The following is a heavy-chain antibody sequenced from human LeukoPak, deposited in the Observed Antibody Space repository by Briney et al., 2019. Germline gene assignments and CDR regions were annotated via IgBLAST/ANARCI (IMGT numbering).Heavy chain of an antibody. J-gene: IGHJ5*02. D-gene: IGHD3-3*01. CDR2: ISSSGSTI. V-gene: IGHV3-11*04. CDR3: ARGYYDFWSGPQGWFDP. CDR1: GFTFSDYY. Sequence: GGSLRLSCAASGFTFSDYYMSWIRQAPGKGLEWVSYISSSGSTISYADSVKGRFTISRDNAKNSLYLQMNSLRAEDTAVYYCARGYYDFWSGPQGWFDPWGQGTLVTVSS.